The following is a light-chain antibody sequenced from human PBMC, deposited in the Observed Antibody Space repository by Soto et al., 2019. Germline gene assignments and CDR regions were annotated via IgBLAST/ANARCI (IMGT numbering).Light chain of an antibody. Sequence: DIQMTQSPSSVSASVGDRVTITCRASQGISSCLAWYQQKPGKAPKLLLYAASSLQSGVPSRFSGLGSGTDFTLTIGSLQPEDLATYYCQEANSFPYTFGQGTKLEIK. J-gene: IGKJ2*01. CDR3: QEANSFPYT. CDR2: AAS. CDR1: QGISSC. V-gene: IGKV1-12*01.